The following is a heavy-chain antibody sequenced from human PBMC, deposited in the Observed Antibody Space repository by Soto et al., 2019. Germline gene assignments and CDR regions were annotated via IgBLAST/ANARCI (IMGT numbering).Heavy chain of an antibody. J-gene: IGHJ6*02. V-gene: IGHV5-10-1*01. CDR2: IEPSDSYT. CDR3: ARHTSRRGLDYSYYGMDV. D-gene: IGHD2-2*02. Sequence: WVRQMPGKGLEWRGRIEPSDSYTNYSPSFQGHVTISADKSISTAYLQWSSLKASDTAMYYCARHTSRRGLDYSYYGMDVWGQGTTFTVTS.